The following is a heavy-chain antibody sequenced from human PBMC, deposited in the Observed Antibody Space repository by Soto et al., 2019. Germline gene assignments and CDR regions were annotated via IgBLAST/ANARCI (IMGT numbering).Heavy chain of an antibody. J-gene: IGHJ6*02. CDR3: ARGAAAATIRWYYYYGMDV. Sequence: PWETLSLNCVVSGGSINSGGHSWNWIRQPPGKGLEWIGYIYHSGSTNYNPSLKSRVTISVDTSKNQFSLKLSSVTAADTAVYYCARGAAAATIRWYYYYGMDVWGQGTTVTVS. CDR1: GGSINSGGHS. D-gene: IGHD6-13*01. V-gene: IGHV4-30-2*01. CDR2: IYHSGST.